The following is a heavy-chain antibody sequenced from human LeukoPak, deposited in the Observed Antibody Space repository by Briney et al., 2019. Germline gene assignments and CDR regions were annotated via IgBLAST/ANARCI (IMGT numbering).Heavy chain of an antibody. J-gene: IGHJ5*02. Sequence: GGSLRLSCAASGFTFSSYWMHWVRQAPGKGLMWVSAISGSGGSTTDADSVKGRFTASRDNSKSTLYLQMNSLRAEDTAIYYCAKIFHTDGYYLGEHLFDAWGQGTLVTVSS. CDR3: AKIFHTDGYYLGEHLFDA. CDR2: ISGSGGST. D-gene: IGHD3-22*01. V-gene: IGHV3-23*01. CDR1: GFTFSSYW.